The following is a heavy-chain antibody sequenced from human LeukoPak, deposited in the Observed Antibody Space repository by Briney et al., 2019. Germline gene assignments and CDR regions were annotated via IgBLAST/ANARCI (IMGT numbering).Heavy chain of an antibody. J-gene: IGHJ4*02. CDR2: ISKDGNNK. CDR3: ATTRGGNTRDFDY. D-gene: IGHD3-10*01. Sequence: GGSLTLSCVVSESAFSRLWMNWVRQAPGKGLEWVSGISKDGNNKNYADSVKGRFTISRDNSKNTLYLQMNSLRTEDTAVYYCATTRGGNTRDFDYWGQGTLVTVSS. CDR1: ESAFSRLW. V-gene: IGHV3-30-3*01.